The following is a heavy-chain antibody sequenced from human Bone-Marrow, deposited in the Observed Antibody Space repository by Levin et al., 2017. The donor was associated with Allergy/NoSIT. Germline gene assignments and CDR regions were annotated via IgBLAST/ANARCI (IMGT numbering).Heavy chain of an antibody. Sequence: GGSLRLSCAASGFTVSRNYMSWVRQAPGKGLEWVSLIYSGGDTQYADSVKGRFTISRDNSKNTLYLQMNSLRVDETAVYYCARDPNSGYNFYTFDIWGQGTMVTVSS. V-gene: IGHV3-66*01. CDR2: IYSGGDT. CDR1: GFTVSRNY. J-gene: IGHJ3*02. D-gene: IGHD5-12*01. CDR3: ARDPNSGYNFYTFDI.